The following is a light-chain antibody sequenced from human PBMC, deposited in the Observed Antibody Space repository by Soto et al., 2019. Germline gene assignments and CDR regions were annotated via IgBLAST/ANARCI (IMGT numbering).Light chain of an antibody. CDR2: EVN. J-gene: IGLJ3*02. Sequence: QSALTQPPSASGSPGQSVAISCTGTSSDVGGYDYVSWYQQHPAQAPKLIIYEVNKRPSGVPDRFSGSKSGNTASLTVSGLQAEDEADYYCNSYAANNNWVFGGGTKLTVL. V-gene: IGLV2-8*01. CDR1: SSDVGGYDY. CDR3: NSYAANNNWV.